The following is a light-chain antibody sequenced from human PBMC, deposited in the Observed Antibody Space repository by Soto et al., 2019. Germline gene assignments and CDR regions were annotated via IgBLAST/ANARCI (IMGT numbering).Light chain of an antibody. CDR1: TSDVGGYNY. CDR2: GVS. Sequence: QSALTQPASVSGSPGQSITISCTGTTSDVGGYNYVSWYQHHPGKAPKLMIYGVSNRPSGVSNRFSGSKSGNTASLSISGLQPEDEADYYCSSYTSSSTDVFGTVTKVTVL. CDR3: SSYTSSSTDV. V-gene: IGLV2-14*01. J-gene: IGLJ1*01.